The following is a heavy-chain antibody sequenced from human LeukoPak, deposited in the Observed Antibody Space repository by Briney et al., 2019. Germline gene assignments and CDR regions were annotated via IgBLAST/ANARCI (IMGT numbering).Heavy chain of an antibody. D-gene: IGHD3-3*01. Sequence: PGGSLRLSRAASGFTFSSYWMHWVRQAPGKGLVWVSRINSDGSSTSYADSVKGRFTISRDNAKNTLYLQMNSLRAEDTAVYYCARYYDFWSGYFGYWGQGTLVTVSS. CDR2: INSDGSST. J-gene: IGHJ4*02. CDR1: GFTFSSYW. V-gene: IGHV3-74*01. CDR3: ARYYDFWSGYFGY.